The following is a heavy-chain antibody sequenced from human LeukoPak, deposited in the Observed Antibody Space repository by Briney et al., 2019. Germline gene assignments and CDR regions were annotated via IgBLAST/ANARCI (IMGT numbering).Heavy chain of an antibody. Sequence: PGGSLRLSCAASGFTFSDYYMSWNRQAPGKGLEWVSYISSSGSTIYYADPVKGRFTISRDNAKNSLYLQMNSLRAEDTAVYYCARSVEMATIGSYVDYWGQGTLVTVSS. J-gene: IGHJ4*02. D-gene: IGHD5-24*01. CDR3: ARSVEMATIGSYVDY. V-gene: IGHV3-11*01. CDR2: ISSSGSTI. CDR1: GFTFSDYY.